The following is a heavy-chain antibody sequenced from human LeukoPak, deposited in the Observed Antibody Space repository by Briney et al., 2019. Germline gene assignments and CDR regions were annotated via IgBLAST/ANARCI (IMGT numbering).Heavy chain of an antibody. CDR2: LSDSGAST. CDR3: AKGWDIMITFGGVIVQAPPDY. D-gene: IGHD3-16*02. V-gene: IGHV3-23*01. CDR1: GFTFSSYA. Sequence: TGGSLRLSCAASGFTFSSYAMSWVRQAPGKGLAWVSALSDSGASTYYADSMKGRFTISRDNSKNTLYLQMNSLRAEDTAVYYCAKGWDIMITFGGVIVQAPPDYWGQGTLVTVSS. J-gene: IGHJ4*02.